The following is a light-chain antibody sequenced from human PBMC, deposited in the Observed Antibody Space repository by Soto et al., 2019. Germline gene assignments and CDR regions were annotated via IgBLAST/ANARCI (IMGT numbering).Light chain of an antibody. Sequence: QFVLTQPASVSGSPGQSITISCTGTSSDVGAYDFVSWYQQHPGKAPKLVISEVTNRPSGISDRFSGSKSGNTASLTISGLQADDEASYYCSSYTITTALVFGSGTKVTVL. CDR2: EVT. J-gene: IGLJ1*01. CDR1: SSDVGAYDF. CDR3: SSYTITTALV. V-gene: IGLV2-14*01.